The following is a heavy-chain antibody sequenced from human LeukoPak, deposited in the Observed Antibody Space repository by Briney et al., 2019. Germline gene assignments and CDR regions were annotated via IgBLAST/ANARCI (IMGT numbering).Heavy chain of an antibody. CDR3: ATVDY. CDR1: GFTFDDYA. J-gene: IGHJ4*02. CDR2: ISWNSGSI. V-gene: IGHV3-9*01. Sequence: PGGSLRLSCAASGFTFDDYAMHWVRQAPGKGLEWVSGISWNSGSIGYADSVKGRLTISRDNAKNSLYLQMNSLRAEDTALYYCATVDYWGQGTLVTVSS.